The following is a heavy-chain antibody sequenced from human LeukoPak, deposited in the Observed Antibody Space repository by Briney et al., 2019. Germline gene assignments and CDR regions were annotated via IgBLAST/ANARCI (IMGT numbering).Heavy chain of an antibody. D-gene: IGHD6-13*01. CDR2: IYTTGST. CDR3: ARGIAAAAKQGGFDF. V-gene: IGHV4-4*07. CDR1: GDSISSYY. Sequence: SGTLSLTCTVSGDSISSYYWSWVRQPAGKGLEWIGRIYTTGSTNYNPSLKSRVTMSVDTSKNHFSLKLSSVTSPDTAVYYCARGIAAAAKQGGFDFWGQGTLVTVSS. J-gene: IGHJ4*02.